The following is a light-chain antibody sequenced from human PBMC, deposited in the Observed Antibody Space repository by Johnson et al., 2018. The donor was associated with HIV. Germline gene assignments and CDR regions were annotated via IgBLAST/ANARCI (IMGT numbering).Light chain of an antibody. Sequence: QSVLTQPPSVSAAPGQKVTISCSGSSSNIGNNYVSWYQHLPGTAPKLLIYDNDKRPSEIPDRFSGSKSGTSATLGLTGLQTGDEADYYCVTWDNSLSAYVFGTGTTVTVL. CDR3: VTWDNSLSAYV. J-gene: IGLJ1*01. CDR2: DND. CDR1: SSNIGNNY. V-gene: IGLV1-51*01.